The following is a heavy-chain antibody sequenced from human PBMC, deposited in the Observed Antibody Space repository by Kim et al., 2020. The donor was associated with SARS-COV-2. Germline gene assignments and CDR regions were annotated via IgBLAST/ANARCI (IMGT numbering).Heavy chain of an antibody. CDR3: TTGGAY. Sequence: PGGGADYHVDSWKGRFTSPRDNAKNSLYLQMNNLGAEDTAVYYCTTGGAYWGQGTLVTVSS. D-gene: IGHD3-16*01. CDR2: PGGGAD. V-gene: IGHV3-7*04. J-gene: IGHJ4*02.